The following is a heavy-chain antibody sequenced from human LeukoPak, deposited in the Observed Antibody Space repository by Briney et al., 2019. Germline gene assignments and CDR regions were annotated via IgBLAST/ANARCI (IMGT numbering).Heavy chain of an antibody. CDR2: IKEDGSDK. D-gene: IGHD2-15*01. Sequence: GGSLRLSCAASGFTFSNYWMNWVRQAPGKGLEWVANIKEDGSDKYYADSVKGRFTISRDNSKNTLYLQMNSLRAEDTAVYYCAKDLHCSGGSCYLSYLDYWGQGTLVTVSS. J-gene: IGHJ4*02. CDR3: AKDLHCSGGSCYLSYLDY. V-gene: IGHV3-7*01. CDR1: GFTFSNYW.